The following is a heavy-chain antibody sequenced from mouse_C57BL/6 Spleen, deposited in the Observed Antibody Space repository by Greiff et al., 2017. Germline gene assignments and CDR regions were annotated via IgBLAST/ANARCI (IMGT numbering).Heavy chain of an antibody. Sequence: VQLQQPGAELVMPGASVKLSCKASGYTFTSYWMHWVKQRPGQGLEWIGEIDPSDSYTNYNQKFKGKSTLTVDKSSSTAYMQLSSLTSEDSAVYYCARSRRNYAMDDWGQGTSVTVSS. CDR1: GYTFTSYW. CDR3: ARSRRNYAMDD. J-gene: IGHJ4*01. V-gene: IGHV1-69*01. CDR2: IDPSDSYT.